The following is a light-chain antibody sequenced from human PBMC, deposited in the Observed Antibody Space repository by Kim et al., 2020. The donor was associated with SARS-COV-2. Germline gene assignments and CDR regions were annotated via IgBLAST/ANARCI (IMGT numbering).Light chain of an antibody. CDR1: NIGSKS. Sequence: SYELTQPPSVSVAPGKTARITCGGNNIGSKSVHWYQQKPGQAPVLVIYYDSDRPSGIPERFSGSNSGNTATLTISRVEAGDEADYYCQVWDSSSDHPVCGGETQLPV. CDR3: QVWDSSSDHPV. J-gene: IGLJ3*02. CDR2: YDS. V-gene: IGLV3-21*04.